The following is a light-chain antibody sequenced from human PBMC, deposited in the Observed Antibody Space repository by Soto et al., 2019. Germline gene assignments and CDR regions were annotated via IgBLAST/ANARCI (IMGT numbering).Light chain of an antibody. CDR1: SGSIASNY. Sequence: NFMLTQPHSVSASPGKTVTISCTGSSGSIASNYVQWYQQRPGSAPTTVIYEDNQRPSGIPDRFSGSIDRSSNSASLTISGLKTEDEADYYCQSYDSANQGVVFGGGTKLTVL. J-gene: IGLJ2*01. CDR3: QSYDSANQGVV. CDR2: EDN. V-gene: IGLV6-57*02.